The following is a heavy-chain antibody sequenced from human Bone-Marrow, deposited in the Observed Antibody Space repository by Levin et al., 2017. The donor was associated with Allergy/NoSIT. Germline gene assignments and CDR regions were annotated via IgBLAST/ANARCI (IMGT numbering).Heavy chain of an antibody. D-gene: IGHD6-6*01. Sequence: SLKISCKVSGFIFDDFAMHWVRQAPGKGLEWVAGVNWNGGSIVYAGSVKGRFTISRDNAKNSLYLQMRSLRLEDTAFYYCARGNSSEGPFDKWGQGSLVTVSS. V-gene: IGHV3-9*01. CDR1: GFIFDDFA. J-gene: IGHJ4*02. CDR3: ARGNSSEGPFDK. CDR2: VNWNGGSI.